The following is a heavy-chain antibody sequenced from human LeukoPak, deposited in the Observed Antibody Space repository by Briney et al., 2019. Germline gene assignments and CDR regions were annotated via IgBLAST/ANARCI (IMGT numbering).Heavy chain of an antibody. CDR2: ISSSSSTI. J-gene: IGHJ5*02. CDR3: ARDRYYYDSSGYYYASWFDP. Sequence: GGSLRLSCAASAFTFSSYSMTWVRQAPGKGLEWVSYISSSSSTIYYADSVKGRFTISRDNAKNSLYLQMNSLRAEDTAVYYCARDRYYYDSSGYYYASWFDPWGQGTLVTVSS. CDR1: AFTFSSYS. V-gene: IGHV3-48*01. D-gene: IGHD3-22*01.